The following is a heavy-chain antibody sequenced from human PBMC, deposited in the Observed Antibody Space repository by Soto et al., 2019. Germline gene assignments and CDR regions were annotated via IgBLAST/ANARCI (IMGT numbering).Heavy chain of an antibody. Sequence: PGGSLRLSCAASGSTFSSYSMNWVRQAPGKGLEWVSSISSSSSYIYYADSVKGRFTISRDNAKSSLYLQMNSLRAEDTAVYYCARDRWTSSKMTILLAFDIWGQGTMVTVSS. J-gene: IGHJ3*02. CDR2: ISSSSSYI. CDR1: GSTFSSYS. D-gene: IGHD2-2*02. V-gene: IGHV3-21*01. CDR3: ARDRWTSSKMTILLAFDI.